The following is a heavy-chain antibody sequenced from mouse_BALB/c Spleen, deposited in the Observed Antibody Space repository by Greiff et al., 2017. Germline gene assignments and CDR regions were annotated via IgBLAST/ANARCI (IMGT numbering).Heavy chain of an antibody. Sequence: QVQLQQPGAELVKPGASVKLSCKASGYTFTSYWMHWVKQRPGQGLEWIGEINPSNGRTNYNEKFKSKATLTVDKSSSTAYMQLSSLTYEDSAVYCCATYYGNYPYAMDYWGQGTSVTVSS. CDR1: GYTFTSYW. CDR3: ATYYGNYPYAMDY. CDR2: INPSNGRT. D-gene: IGHD2-10*01. J-gene: IGHJ4*01. V-gene: IGHV1S81*02.